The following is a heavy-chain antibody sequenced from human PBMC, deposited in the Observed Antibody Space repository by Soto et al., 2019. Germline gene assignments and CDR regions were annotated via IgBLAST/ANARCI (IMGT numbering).Heavy chain of an antibody. Sequence: PSETLSLTCIVSGGSVSSGTYYWSWIRQPPGKGLEWIGYIYYSGSTYYNPSLKSRVTISVDTSKNQFSLKLSSVTAADTAVYYCARGVNRDYYYYMDVWGKGTTVTVSS. V-gene: IGHV4-31*03. D-gene: IGHD3-3*01. CDR1: GGSVSSGTYY. CDR3: ARGVNRDYYYYMDV. CDR2: IYYSGST. J-gene: IGHJ6*03.